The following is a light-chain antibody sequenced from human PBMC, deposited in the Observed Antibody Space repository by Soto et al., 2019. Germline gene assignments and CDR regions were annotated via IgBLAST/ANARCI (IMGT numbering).Light chain of an antibody. CDR1: SGSVSTSYY. Sequence: QTVVTQEPSFSVSPGGTVTLTCGLSSGSVSTSYYPSWYQQTPGQAPRTLIYTTDTRSSGVPDRFSGSILGNKAALTITGAQADYEGDYYCLLHMGRGAWVFGGGTKLTVL. V-gene: IGLV8-61*01. J-gene: IGLJ3*02. CDR2: TTD. CDR3: LLHMGRGAWV.